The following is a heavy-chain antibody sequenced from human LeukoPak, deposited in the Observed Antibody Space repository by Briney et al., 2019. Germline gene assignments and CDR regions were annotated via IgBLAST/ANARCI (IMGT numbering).Heavy chain of an antibody. J-gene: IGHJ4*02. Sequence: PGGTLRLSCAASGFTFSSHGMNWVRQAPGKGLEWVSGISGSGVITYYADSVKGRFTISRDNSKNTLYLQMNSLRAEDTAVYYCAKESFSAATPSVDYWGQGTLVTVSS. D-gene: IGHD2-15*01. CDR1: GFTFSSHG. CDR3: AKESFSAATPSVDY. CDR2: ISGSGVIT. V-gene: IGHV3-23*01.